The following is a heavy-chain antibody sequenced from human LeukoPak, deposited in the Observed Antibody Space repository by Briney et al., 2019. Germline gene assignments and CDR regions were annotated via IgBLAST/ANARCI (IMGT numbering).Heavy chain of an antibody. J-gene: IGHJ5*02. D-gene: IGHD3-3*01. V-gene: IGHV1-18*01. Sequence: ASVKVSCKASGYTFTSYGISWVRQAPGQGLEWMGWISAYNGNTNYARKLQGRVTMTTDTSTSTAYMELRSLRSDDTAVYYCARNYDFWSGYNRNWFDPWGQGTLVTVSS. CDR3: ARNYDFWSGYNRNWFDP. CDR1: GYTFTSYG. CDR2: ISAYNGNT.